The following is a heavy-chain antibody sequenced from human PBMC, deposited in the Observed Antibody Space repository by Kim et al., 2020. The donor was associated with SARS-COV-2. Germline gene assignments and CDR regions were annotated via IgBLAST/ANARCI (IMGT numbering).Heavy chain of an antibody. J-gene: IGHJ5*01. D-gene: IGHD3-9*01. V-gene: IGHV3-30*18. CDR1: GFTFSSYG. CDR3: AKVRYDILGGFDF. CDR2: ISYDGSNK. Sequence: GGSLRLSCAASGFTFSSYGMHWVRQAPGKGLEWVAVISYDGSNKYYADSVKGRFTISRDNSKNTLYLQMNSLRAEDTAVYYCAKVRYDILGGFDFWGQGT.